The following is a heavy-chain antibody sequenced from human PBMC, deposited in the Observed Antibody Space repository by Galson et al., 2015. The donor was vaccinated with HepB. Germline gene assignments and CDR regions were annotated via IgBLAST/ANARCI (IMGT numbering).Heavy chain of an antibody. Sequence: SLRLSCAASGFTFSNAWMNWVRQAPGKGLEWVGRIKSKTDGGTTDHAAPVKGRFTISRDDSKNTLYLQMNSLKTEDTAVYYCTRVVPAAMGYYYMDVWGKGTTVTVSS. CDR3: TRVVPAAMGYYYMDV. CDR2: IKSKTDGGTT. CDR1: GFTFSNAW. D-gene: IGHD2-2*01. V-gene: IGHV3-15*07. J-gene: IGHJ6*03.